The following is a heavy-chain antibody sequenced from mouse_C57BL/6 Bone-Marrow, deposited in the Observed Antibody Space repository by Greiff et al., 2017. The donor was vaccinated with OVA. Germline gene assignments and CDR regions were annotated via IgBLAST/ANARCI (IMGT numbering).Heavy chain of an antibody. CDR3: AREDGNWFAY. D-gene: IGHD2-1*01. J-gene: IGHJ3*01. V-gene: IGHV1-4*01. Sequence: QVQLQQSGAELARPGASVKMSCKASGYTFTSYTMHWVKQRPGQGLEWIGYINLSSGYTKYNQKFKDKATLTADKSSSTAYMQLSSLTSEDSAVYYCAREDGNWFAYWGQGTLVTVSA. CDR1: GYTFTSYT. CDR2: INLSSGYT.